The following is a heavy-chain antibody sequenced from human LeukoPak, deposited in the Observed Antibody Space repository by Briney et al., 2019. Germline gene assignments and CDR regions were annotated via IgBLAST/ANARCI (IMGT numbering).Heavy chain of an antibody. CDR3: AQGARADTFWYFDL. CDR2: IRGSGATT. CDR1: GFAFSSYA. D-gene: IGHD3-16*01. V-gene: IGHV3-23*01. Sequence: GGSLRLSCAASGFAFSSYAMSWVRQAPGKGLEWVSCIRGSGATTFHADSVKGRITISRDNSKNTLYLQMNGLRSEDTAVYYCAQGARADTFWYFDLWGRGTLVTVSS. J-gene: IGHJ2*01.